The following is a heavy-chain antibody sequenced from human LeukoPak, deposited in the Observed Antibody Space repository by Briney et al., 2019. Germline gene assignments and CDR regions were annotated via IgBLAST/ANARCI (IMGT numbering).Heavy chain of an antibody. V-gene: IGHV4-59*11. CDR3: ARGSGSYSGAADY. CDR1: ADSMRDHF. CDR2: IYYRETT. J-gene: IGHJ4*02. Sequence: SETLSLTCTVSADSMRDHFWSWIRQPPGKGLEWIGYIYYRETTNYNPSLKSRVTISIDKSKRQFSLNLTSVTAADTAFYYCARGSGSYSGAADYWGQGTLVTVSS. D-gene: IGHD6-19*01.